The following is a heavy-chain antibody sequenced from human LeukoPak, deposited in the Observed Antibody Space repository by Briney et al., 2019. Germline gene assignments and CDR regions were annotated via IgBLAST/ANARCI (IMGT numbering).Heavy chain of an antibody. CDR3: ARGWRIALFS. CDR2: INSDGSST. CDR1: GFTFDDYA. V-gene: IGHV3-74*01. D-gene: IGHD6-6*01. J-gene: IGHJ4*02. Sequence: GGSLRLSCAASGFTFDDYAMHWVRHAPGKGLVWVSRINSDGSSTSYADSVKGRFTISRDNAKNTLYLQMNSLRAEDTAVYYCARGWRIALFSWGQGTLVTVSS.